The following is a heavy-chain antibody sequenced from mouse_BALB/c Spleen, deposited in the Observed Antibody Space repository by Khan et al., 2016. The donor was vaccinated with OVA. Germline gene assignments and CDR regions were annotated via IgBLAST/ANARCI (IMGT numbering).Heavy chain of an antibody. V-gene: IGHV3-2*02. J-gene: IGHJ3*01. Sequence: EVELVESGPGLVKPSQSLSLTCTVTGYSIPSEYAWNWIRQFPGNELEWMGYINYSGNTRYNPSLKSRISITRDTSKNQFFLQLTTGTTEDTATYYCTRKDYYDYDPFPYWGQGTLVTVS. CDR3: TRKDYYDYDPFPY. CDR1: GYSIPSEYA. CDR2: INYSGNT. D-gene: IGHD2-4*01.